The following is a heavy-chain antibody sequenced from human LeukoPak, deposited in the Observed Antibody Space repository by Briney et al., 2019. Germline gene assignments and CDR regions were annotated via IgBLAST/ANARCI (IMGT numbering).Heavy chain of an antibody. CDR3: ASYRGSSGYFDS. J-gene: IGHJ4*02. V-gene: IGHV4-4*07. CDR1: GGSISSYY. CDR2: INTSGFT. D-gene: IGHD6-6*01. Sequence: KPSETLSLTCTVSGGSISSYYCSWIRRPAGQGLEWIGRINTSGFTDYYPSLKSRVTMSVNKSKNQFSLKLRSVTAADTAVYYCASYRGSSGYFDSWGQGTLVTVSS.